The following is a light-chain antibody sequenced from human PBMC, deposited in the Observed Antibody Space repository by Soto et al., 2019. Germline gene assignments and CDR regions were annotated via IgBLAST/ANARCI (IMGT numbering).Light chain of an antibody. Sequence: QSALTQPASVSGSPGQSITISCTGTSSDVGGYNYVSWYQQHPGKAPKLMIYEVSNRPSGVSNRFSGSKSGNTAFLTISGLQAEYEADYYCSSYTRSSTRVFGGGTKLTVL. CDR2: EVS. J-gene: IGLJ3*02. CDR3: SSYTRSSTRV. V-gene: IGLV2-14*01. CDR1: SSDVGGYNY.